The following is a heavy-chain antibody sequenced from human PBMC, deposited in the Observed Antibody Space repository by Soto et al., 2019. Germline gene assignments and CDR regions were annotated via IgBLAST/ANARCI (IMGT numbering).Heavy chain of an antibody. CDR3: ARVMTKGSNYYYYMEV. V-gene: IGHV4-59*01. D-gene: IGHD3-16*01. CDR1: CCSISSYY. CDR2: IYYSGST. J-gene: IGHJ6*03. Sequence: TLSLTCNVSCCSISSYYWSWIRQPPWKGLELIVYIYYSGSTNYNPSLKSRVTISVDTSKNQFSLKLRSVTAADTAVYYCARVMTKGSNYYYYMEVWGKGTTVTVSS.